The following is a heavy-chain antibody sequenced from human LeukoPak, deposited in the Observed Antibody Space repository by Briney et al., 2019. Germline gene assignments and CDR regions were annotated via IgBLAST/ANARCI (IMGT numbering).Heavy chain of an antibody. CDR2: TSYDGSNK. Sequence: GGSLRLPCEASGFTFSNYAMHWVRQAQGKGLEWVAVTSYDGSNKYYADSMKGRFTISRDNSKNTLYLQVNSLRAEDTAVYYCARDRGQESDPWGQGALVTVSS. J-gene: IGHJ5*02. CDR3: ARDRGQESDP. V-gene: IGHV3-30*04. CDR1: GFTFSNYA.